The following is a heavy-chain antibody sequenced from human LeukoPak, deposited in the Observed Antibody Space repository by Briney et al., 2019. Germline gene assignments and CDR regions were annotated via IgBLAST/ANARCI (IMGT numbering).Heavy chain of an antibody. CDR2: INPNSGDT. CDR3: AREFQRRDGYNDDC. CDR1: GYTFTGYH. V-gene: IGHV1-2*02. D-gene: IGHD5-24*01. J-gene: IGHJ4*02. Sequence: ASVKVSCQASGYTFTGYHMHWLRQAPGQGLEWMGWINPNSGDTNYAQKFQGRVTMTRDTSISTAYMELSRLRSDDTAVYYCAREFQRRDGYNDDCWGQGTLVTVSS.